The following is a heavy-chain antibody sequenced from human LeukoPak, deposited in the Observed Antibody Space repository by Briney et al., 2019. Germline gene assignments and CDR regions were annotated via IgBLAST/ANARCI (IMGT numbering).Heavy chain of an antibody. CDR1: GYTFTSYD. J-gene: IGHJ4*02. CDR2: MNPNSGNT. Sequence: ASVKVSCKASGYTFTSYDINWVRQATGQGLEWMGWMNPNSGNTGYAQKFQGRVTMTRDTSISTAYMELSRLRSDDTAVYYCARGVEGAFDYWGQGTLVTVSS. D-gene: IGHD3-16*01. CDR3: ARGVEGAFDY. V-gene: IGHV1-8*01.